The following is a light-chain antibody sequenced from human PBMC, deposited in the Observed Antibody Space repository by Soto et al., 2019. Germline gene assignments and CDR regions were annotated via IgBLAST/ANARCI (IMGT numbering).Light chain of an antibody. V-gene: IGLV2-23*02. CDR1: SSDIGSYDL. CDR3: CSYAGSGTVI. Sequence: QSALTQPASVSGSPGQSITISCTGASSDIGSYDLVSWYQQHPGKVPKLMIYEVYKRPSGISTRFSGSNSGNTASLTISGLQAEDEADYYCCSYAGSGTVIFGGGTKLTVL. J-gene: IGLJ2*01. CDR2: EVY.